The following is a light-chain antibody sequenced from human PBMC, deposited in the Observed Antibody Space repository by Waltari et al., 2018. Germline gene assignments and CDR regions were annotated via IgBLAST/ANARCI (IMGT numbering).Light chain of an antibody. CDR2: AAS. V-gene: IGKV1-NL1*01. Sequence: DIQMTQSPSSLSASVGDRVTISCRASQDIRNSLAWYQQKPGKAPKLLLYAASKLESVVPSTVSGSGSGTDYTLTISSLQPEDFATYHCQQYYSSPVAFGQGTKVEIK. CDR3: QQYYSSPVA. J-gene: IGKJ1*01. CDR1: QDIRNS.